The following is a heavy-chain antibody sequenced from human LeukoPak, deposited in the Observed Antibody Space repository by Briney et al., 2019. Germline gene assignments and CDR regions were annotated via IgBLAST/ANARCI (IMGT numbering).Heavy chain of an antibody. CDR1: GYSFTSYW. CDR2: IYPGDSDT. CDR3: ASGSSLRGQLGHFDY. V-gene: IGHV5-51*01. Sequence: GESLKISCKGSGYSFTSYWIGWVRQMPGKGLEWMGIIYPGDSDTRYSPSFQGQVTISADKSISTAYLQWSSLKASDTAMYYCASGSSLRGQLGHFDYWGQGTLVTVSS. D-gene: IGHD2-2*01. J-gene: IGHJ4*02.